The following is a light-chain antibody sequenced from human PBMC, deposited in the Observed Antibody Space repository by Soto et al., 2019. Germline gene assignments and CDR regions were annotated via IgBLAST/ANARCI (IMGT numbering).Light chain of an antibody. CDR3: QQYNNWLTWT. J-gene: IGKJ1*01. Sequence: EIVLTQSPGTLSLSPGERATLSCRASQSVSNNYLAWYQQKPGQAPRLLIYDASIRATGIPARFSGSGSGTDFTLTISRLEPEDFAVYYCQQYNNWLTWTFGQGTKVDIK. CDR1: QSVSNNY. CDR2: DAS. V-gene: IGKV3-20*01.